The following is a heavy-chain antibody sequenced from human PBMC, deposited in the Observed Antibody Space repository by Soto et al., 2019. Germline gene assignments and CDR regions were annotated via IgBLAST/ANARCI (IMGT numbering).Heavy chain of an antibody. CDR1: GGTFSSYT. V-gene: IGHV1-69*04. Sequence: GASVKVSCKASGGTFSSYTISWVRQAPGQGLEWMGRIIPILGIANYAQKFQGRVTITADKSTSTAYMELSSLRSEDTAVYYCARDCGGSCYSVGYYYYYMDVWGKGTTVTVSS. CDR2: IIPILGIA. D-gene: IGHD2-15*01. J-gene: IGHJ6*03. CDR3: ARDCGGSCYSVGYYYYYMDV.